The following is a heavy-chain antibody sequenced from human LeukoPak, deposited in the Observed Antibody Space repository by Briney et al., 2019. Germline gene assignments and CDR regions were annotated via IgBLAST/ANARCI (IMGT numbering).Heavy chain of an antibody. V-gene: IGHV3-21*01. CDR2: ISSSGSYI. CDR1: GFTFSSYS. CDR3: ARAPYGSGLVDY. D-gene: IGHD3-10*01. J-gene: IGHJ4*02. Sequence: PGGSLRLSCAASGFTFSSYSMNWVRQAPGKGLEWVSSISSSGSYIYYADSVKGRFTISRDNAKNSLYLQMNSLRAEDTAVYYCARAPYGSGLVDYWGQGTLVTVSS.